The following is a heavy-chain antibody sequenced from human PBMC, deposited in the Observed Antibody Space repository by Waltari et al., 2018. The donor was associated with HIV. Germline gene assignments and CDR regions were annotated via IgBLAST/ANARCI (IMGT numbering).Heavy chain of an antibody. V-gene: IGHV4-38-2*02. CDR1: GYSISSGYY. Sequence: QVQLQESGPGLVKPSETLSLTCAVSGYSISSGYYWGWIRQPPGNGLEWIGTIYHSGSTYYNPSLKRRVTISVDTSKNQFSLKLSSVTAAETAVYYCARDIGSRKETTYFDYWGQGTLVTVSS. J-gene: IGHJ4*02. CDR2: IYHSGST. CDR3: ARDIGSRKETTYFDY. D-gene: IGHD1-7*01.